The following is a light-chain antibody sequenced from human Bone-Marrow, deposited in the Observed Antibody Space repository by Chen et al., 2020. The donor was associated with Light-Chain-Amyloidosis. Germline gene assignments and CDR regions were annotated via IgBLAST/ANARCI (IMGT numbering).Light chain of an antibody. V-gene: IGKV3-11*01. CDR3: QQRSVWPPT. Sequence: EVVLTQSPATLSLSPGERATLSCRASENISSYLAWYQQKPGQAPRLLMFDASNRFSGIPFRFSVSGSGPEFTLTVSSLEPEDFAVYVCQQRSVWPPTFGQGTKVEMK. CDR1: ENISSY. J-gene: IGKJ1*01. CDR2: DAS.